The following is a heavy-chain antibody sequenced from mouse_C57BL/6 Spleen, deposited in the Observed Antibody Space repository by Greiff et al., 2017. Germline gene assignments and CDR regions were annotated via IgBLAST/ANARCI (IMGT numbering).Heavy chain of an antibody. CDR3: ARGRLDGNYGYFDV. J-gene: IGHJ1*03. Sequence: QVQLQQPGAELVKPGASVKMSCKASGYTFTSYWITWVKQRPGQGLEWIGDIYPGSGSTNYNEKFKSKATLTVDTSSSTAYMQLSSLTSEDSAVYYCARGRLDGNYGYFDVWGTGTTVTVSS. CDR2: IYPGSGST. V-gene: IGHV1-55*01. D-gene: IGHD2-1*01. CDR1: GYTFTSYW.